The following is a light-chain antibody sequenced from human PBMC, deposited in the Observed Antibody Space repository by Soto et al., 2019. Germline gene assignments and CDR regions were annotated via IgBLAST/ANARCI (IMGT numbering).Light chain of an antibody. CDR2: AAS. CDR1: QGIRNY. J-gene: IGKJ3*01. CDR3: QKYSSVPV. Sequence: DIQMTQSPPSLSASVGDRVTITCRASQGIRNYVAWYQQIPGKAPKLLIYAASTLQSGVPSRFSGSGSGTYFTLTSNGLQPEDVATYSCQKYSSVPVFGPGTKVEI. V-gene: IGKV1-27*01.